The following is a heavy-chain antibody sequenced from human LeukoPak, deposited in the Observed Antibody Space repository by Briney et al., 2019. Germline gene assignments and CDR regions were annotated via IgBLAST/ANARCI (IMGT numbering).Heavy chain of an antibody. CDR1: GGSFSGYY. CDR2: TNHSGST. CDR3: ARGRVTANWFDP. D-gene: IGHD2-21*02. V-gene: IGHV4-34*01. Sequence: PSETLSLTCAVYGGSFSGYYWSWIRQPPGKGLEWIGETNHSGSTNYNPSLKSRVTISVDTSKNQFSLKLSSVTAADTAVYYCARGRVTANWFDPWGQGTLVTVSS. J-gene: IGHJ5*02.